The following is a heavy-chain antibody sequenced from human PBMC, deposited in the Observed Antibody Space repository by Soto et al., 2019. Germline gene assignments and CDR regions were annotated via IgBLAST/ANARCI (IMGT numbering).Heavy chain of an antibody. V-gene: IGHV1-18*01. Sequence: QVQLVQSGAEVKNPGASVKVSCKASGYTFTRYGIGWARQAPGQGLEWMGWINTYNGNTNYAQNVQGRVTLTTDTSTSTAYMGLRSLRSNDTAIYYCAIGDVYVTPSPQDVWGQGTTVIVSS. CDR3: AIGDVYVTPSPQDV. D-gene: IGHD3-16*01. CDR2: INTYNGNT. CDR1: GYTFTRYG. J-gene: IGHJ6*02.